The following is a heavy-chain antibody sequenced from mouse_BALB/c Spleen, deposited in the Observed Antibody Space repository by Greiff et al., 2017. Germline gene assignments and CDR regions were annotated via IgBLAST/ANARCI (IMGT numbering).Heavy chain of an antibody. CDR1: GFDFSRYW. J-gene: IGHJ1*01. CDR3: ARHYYGSRTGYFDV. CDR2: INPDSSTI. Sequence: EVKLVESGGGLVQPGGSLKLSCAASGFDFSRYWMSWVRQAPGKGLEWIGEINPDSSTINYTPSLKDKFIISRDNAKNTLYLQMSKVRSEDTALYYCARHYYGSRTGYFDVWGAGTTVTVSS. D-gene: IGHD1-1*01. V-gene: IGHV4-1*02.